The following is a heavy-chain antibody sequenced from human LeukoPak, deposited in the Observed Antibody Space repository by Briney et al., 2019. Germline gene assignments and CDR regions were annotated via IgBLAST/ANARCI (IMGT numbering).Heavy chain of an antibody. Sequence: ASVKVSCKASGYTFTSYYMHWVRQAPGQGLEWMGIINPSGGSTSYAQKFQGRVTMTRDTSTSTVYMELSSLRSEDTAVYCCARDWAATTDKAVYYFDYWGQGTLVTVSS. D-gene: IGHD5-24*01. V-gene: IGHV1-46*01. CDR3: ARDWAATTDKAVYYFDY. J-gene: IGHJ4*02. CDR1: GYTFTSYY. CDR2: INPSGGST.